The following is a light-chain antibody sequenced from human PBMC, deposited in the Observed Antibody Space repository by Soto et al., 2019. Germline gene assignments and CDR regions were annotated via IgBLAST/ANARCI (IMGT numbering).Light chain of an antibody. CDR3: QQYNNWPPWT. CDR1: QDIRSS. V-gene: IGKV3-15*01. CDR2: GAS. Sequence: EIVLIQSPATLSLSPGERVTLSCRASQDIRSSLAWYQQKPGQAPRLLIYGASTRATGIPARFSGSGSGTEFTLTISSLQSEDFAVYYCQQYNNWPPWTFGQRSKVDI. J-gene: IGKJ1*01.